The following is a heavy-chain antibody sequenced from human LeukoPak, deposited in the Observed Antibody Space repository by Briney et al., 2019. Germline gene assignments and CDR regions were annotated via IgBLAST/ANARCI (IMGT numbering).Heavy chain of an antibody. Sequence: GGSLRLSCAASGFTFSSYGMHWVRQAPGKGLEWVAVIWYDESNKFYADSVKGRFTISRDNSKNTLYLQMNSLRAEDTAVYYYARDRIIVVPDYYFDYWGQGTLVTVSS. CDR2: IWYDESNK. J-gene: IGHJ4*02. CDR3: ARDRIIVVPDYYFDY. CDR1: GFTFSSYG. V-gene: IGHV3-33*01. D-gene: IGHD3-22*01.